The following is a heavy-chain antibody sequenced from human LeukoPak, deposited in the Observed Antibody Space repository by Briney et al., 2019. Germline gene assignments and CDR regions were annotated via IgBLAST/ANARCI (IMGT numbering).Heavy chain of an antibody. D-gene: IGHD1-26*01. CDR1: GGSISSSSYY. V-gene: IGHV4-39*01. CDR3: ARHLGRIVGATDRWFDP. CDR2: IYYSGST. Sequence: PSETLSLTCTVSGGSISSSSYYWGWIRQPPGKGLEWIGSIYYSGSTYYNPSLKSRVTISVDTSKNQFSLKLSSVTAADTAVYYCARHLGRIVGATDRWFDPWGQGTLVTVSS. J-gene: IGHJ5*02.